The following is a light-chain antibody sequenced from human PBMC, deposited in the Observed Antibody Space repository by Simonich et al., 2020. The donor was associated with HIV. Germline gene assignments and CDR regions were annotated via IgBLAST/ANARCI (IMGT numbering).Light chain of an antibody. Sequence: DIVMTQSPESLAVSLGERATINCKSTQSFLYSSNSKNNLAWSQQKPGQPPKLLIYWASTRESGVPDRFSGSGSGTDFTLTISSLQAEDVAVYYCQQYYTTPYTFGQGTTLEIK. CDR3: QQYYTTPYT. CDR1: QSFLYSSNSKNN. V-gene: IGKV4-1*01. J-gene: IGKJ2*01. CDR2: WAS.